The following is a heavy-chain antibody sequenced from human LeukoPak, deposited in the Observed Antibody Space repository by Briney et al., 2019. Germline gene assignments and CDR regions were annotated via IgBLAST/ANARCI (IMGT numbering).Heavy chain of an antibody. CDR2: ISAYNGNT. D-gene: IGHD2-2*01. Sequence: ASVKVSCKASGYSFTSYGISWVRQAPGQWLEWMGWISAYNGNTNYAQKLQGRVTMTTDTSTSTAYMELRSLRSDDTAVYYCARGDSPCSSTSCYPHDAFDIWGQGTMVTVSS. V-gene: IGHV1-18*01. CDR3: ARGDSPCSSTSCYPHDAFDI. J-gene: IGHJ3*02. CDR1: GYSFTSYG.